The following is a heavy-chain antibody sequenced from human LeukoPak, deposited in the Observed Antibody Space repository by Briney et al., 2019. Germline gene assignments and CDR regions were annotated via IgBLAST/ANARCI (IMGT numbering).Heavy chain of an antibody. D-gene: IGHD6-19*01. CDR2: ISSSSYI. CDR3: ASAAVAGIVDY. V-gene: IGHV3-21*01. J-gene: IGHJ4*02. Sequence: GGSLRLSCAASGFTFSSYSMNWVRQAPGKGLEWVSSISSSSYIYYADSVKGRFTISRDNAKNSLYLQMNSLRAEDTAVYYCASAAVAGIVDYWGQGTLVTVSS. CDR1: GFTFSSYS.